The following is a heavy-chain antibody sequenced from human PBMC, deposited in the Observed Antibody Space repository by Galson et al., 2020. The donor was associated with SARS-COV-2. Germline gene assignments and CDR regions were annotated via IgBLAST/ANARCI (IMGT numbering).Heavy chain of an antibody. CDR2: SYYSGNT. Sequence: SETLSLTCTVSGGSISSDYWSWIRQPPGKGLEWMGYSYYSGNTNYNPSLKSRVTISVDTSKNQFSLKLSSVTAADMAVYSCARDLGSTWGQGPLVTVSS. J-gene: IGHJ5*02. D-gene: IGHD4-4*01. CDR3: ARDLGST. CDR1: GGSISSDY. V-gene: IGHV4-59*01.